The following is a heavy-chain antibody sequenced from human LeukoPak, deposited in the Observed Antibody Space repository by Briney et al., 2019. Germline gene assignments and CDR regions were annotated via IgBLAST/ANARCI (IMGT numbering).Heavy chain of an antibody. V-gene: IGHV1-2*02. J-gene: IGHJ6*03. Sequence: RASVEVSCKASGYTFTGYYMHWVRQAPGQGLEWMGWINPNSGGTNYAQKFQGRVTITRDTSISTAYMELSRLRSDDTAVYYCARISRVGATGHYYYYMDVWGKGTTVTVSS. CDR2: INPNSGGT. D-gene: IGHD1-26*01. CDR3: ARISRVGATGHYYYYMDV. CDR1: GYTFTGYY.